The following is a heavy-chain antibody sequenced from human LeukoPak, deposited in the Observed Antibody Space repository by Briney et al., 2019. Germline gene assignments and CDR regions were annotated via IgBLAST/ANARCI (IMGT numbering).Heavy chain of an antibody. J-gene: IGHJ4*02. CDR2: INHSGST. V-gene: IGHV4-34*01. D-gene: IGHD4-17*01. CDR1: GGSFSGYY. CDR3: ARDGGNDYGNYFDY. Sequence: SETLSLTCAVYGGSFSGYYWSWIRQPPGKGLEWIGEINHSGSTNYNPSLKSRVTISVDTSKNQFSLKLSSVTAADTAVYYCARDGGNDYGNYFDYWGQGTLVTVSS.